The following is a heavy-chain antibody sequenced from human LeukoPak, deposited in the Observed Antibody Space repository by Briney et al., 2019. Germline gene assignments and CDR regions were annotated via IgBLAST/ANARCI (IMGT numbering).Heavy chain of an antibody. J-gene: IGHJ6*03. CDR2: IYTSGST. CDR1: GGSISSGSYY. V-gene: IGHV4-61*02. Sequence: SETLSLTCTVSGGSISSGSYYWSWIRQPAGKGLEWLGRIYTSGSTNYNPSLKSRVTISVDTSKNQFSLKLSSVTAADTAVYYCARDMRSYDSSGKYYYYYYMDVWGKGTTVTISS. D-gene: IGHD3-22*01. CDR3: ARDMRSYDSSGKYYYYYYMDV.